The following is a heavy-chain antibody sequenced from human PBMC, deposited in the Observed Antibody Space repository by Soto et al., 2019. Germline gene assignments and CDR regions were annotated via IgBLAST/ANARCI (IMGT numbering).Heavy chain of an antibody. CDR2: IIPIFGTV. J-gene: IGHJ4*02. CDR1: GGTFSSYA. CDR3: ASQPSYYYDSSGYFDY. D-gene: IGHD3-22*01. V-gene: IGHV1-69*13. Sequence: GASVKVSCKASGGTFSSYAISWVRQAPGQGLEWMGGIIPIFGTVNYAQKFQGRVTITADESTSTAYMELSSLRSEETAVYYCASQPSYYYDSSGYFDYWGQGTLVTVSS.